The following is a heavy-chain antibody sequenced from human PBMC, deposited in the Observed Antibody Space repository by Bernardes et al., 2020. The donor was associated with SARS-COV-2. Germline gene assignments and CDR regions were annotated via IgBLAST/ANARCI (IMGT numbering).Heavy chain of an antibody. CDR2: ISPNNGDT. Sequence: ASVKVSCKASGYTFTGYYMHWVRQAPGQGLEWMGWISPNNGDTNYAQKFQGRVTMTRDTSISTAYMELSRLTSDDTAVYYCASMATVPVWGHGTLVTVSS. V-gene: IGHV1-2*02. CDR1: GYTFTGYY. J-gene: IGHJ4*01. D-gene: IGHD4-17*01. CDR3: ASMATVPV.